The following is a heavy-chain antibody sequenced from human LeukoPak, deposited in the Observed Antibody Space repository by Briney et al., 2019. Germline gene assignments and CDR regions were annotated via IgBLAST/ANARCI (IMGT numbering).Heavy chain of an antibody. Sequence: GGSLRLSCAASGFTFSSYAMSWVRQAPEKGLEWVSAITGSGGNTYYADSVKGRFTISRDNSKNTVFLQMNSLRAEDTAVYYCAKWGDYDVLTGYYVSDYWGQGTLVTVSS. D-gene: IGHD3-9*01. V-gene: IGHV3-23*01. CDR3: AKWGDYDVLTGYYVSDY. CDR2: ITGSGGNT. CDR1: GFTFSSYA. J-gene: IGHJ4*02.